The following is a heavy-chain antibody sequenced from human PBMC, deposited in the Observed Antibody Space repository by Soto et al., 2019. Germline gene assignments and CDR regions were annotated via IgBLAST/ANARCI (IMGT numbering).Heavy chain of an antibody. J-gene: IGHJ4*02. CDR3: ARLKSYYDILTGYSPHYYFDY. CDR2: IYYSGST. Sequence: PSETLSLTCTVSGGSISSYYWGWIRQPPGKGLESIGSIYYSGSTYYNPSLKSRVTISVDTSKNQFSLKLSSVTAADTAVYYCARLKSYYDILTGYSPHYYFDYWGQGTLVTVSS. CDR1: GGSISSYY. D-gene: IGHD3-9*01. V-gene: IGHV4-39*01.